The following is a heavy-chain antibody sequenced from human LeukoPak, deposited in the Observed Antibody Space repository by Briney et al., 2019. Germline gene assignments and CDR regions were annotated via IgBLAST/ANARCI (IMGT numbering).Heavy chain of an antibody. CDR1: GYTFTSYH. V-gene: IGHV1-8*02. CDR3: ARGVTMVRGVPVGY. J-gene: IGHJ4*02. Sequence: ASVTVSCKASGYTFTSYHLNWVRQATGQGLEWMGWMNPNSGNTGYAQKFQGRVTMTRNTSISTAYMELSSLRSEDTAVYYCARGVTMVRGVPVGYWGQGTLVTVSS. D-gene: IGHD3-10*01. CDR2: MNPNSGNT.